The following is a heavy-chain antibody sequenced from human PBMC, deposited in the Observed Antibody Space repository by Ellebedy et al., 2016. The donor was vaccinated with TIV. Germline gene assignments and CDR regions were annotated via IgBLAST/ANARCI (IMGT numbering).Heavy chain of an antibody. D-gene: IGHD4-17*01. V-gene: IGHV3-33*01. CDR3: ARHYGDYGMDV. CDR2: LWYDGSNK. J-gene: IGHJ6*02. CDR1: GFTFSSYG. Sequence: GESLKISCAASGFTFSSYGMHWVRQAPGKGLEWVAVLWYDGSNKYYADSVKGRFTISRDNSKNTLYLQMNSLRAEDTAVYYCARHYGDYGMDVWGQGTTVTVSS.